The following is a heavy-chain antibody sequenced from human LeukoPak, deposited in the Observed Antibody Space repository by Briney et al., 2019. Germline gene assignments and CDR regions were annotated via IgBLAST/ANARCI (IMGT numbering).Heavy chain of an antibody. D-gene: IGHD3-22*01. J-gene: IGHJ6*02. CDR2: MNPNSGNT. Sequence: ASVKVSCKASGYSLATFGLNWVRQATGQGLEWMGWMNPNSGNTGYAQKFQGRVTMTRNTSISTAYVELSSLRSEDTAVYYCARVHSSGYYLGDYYYYGMDVWGQGTTVTVSS. CDR3: ARVHSSGYYLGDYYYYGMDV. CDR1: GYSLATFG. V-gene: IGHV1-8*02.